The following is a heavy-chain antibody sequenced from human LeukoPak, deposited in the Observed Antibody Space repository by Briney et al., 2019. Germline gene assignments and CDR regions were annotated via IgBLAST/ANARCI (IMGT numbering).Heavy chain of an antibody. D-gene: IGHD3-10*01. V-gene: IGHV3-33*01. CDR1: GFTFSSYG. CDR2: IWYDGSNK. CDR3: ARVKTPRRGIQLWFGDY. Sequence: GGSLRLSCAASGFTFSSYGMHWVRQAPGKGLEWVAVIWYDGSNKYYADSVKGRFTISRDNSKNTLYLQMNSLRAEDTAVYYCARVKTPRRGIQLWFGDYWGQGTLVTVSS. J-gene: IGHJ4*02.